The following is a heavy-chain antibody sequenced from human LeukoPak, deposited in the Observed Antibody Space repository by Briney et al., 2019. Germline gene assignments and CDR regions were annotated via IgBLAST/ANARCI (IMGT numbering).Heavy chain of an antibody. CDR1: GSTFSSYA. CDR3: AKCGQQLVPRWFDP. D-gene: IGHD6-13*01. Sequence: GASLRLSCAASGSTFSSYAMSWVRQAPGKGLEWVSVISGSGGSTYYADSVKGRFTISRDNSKNTLYLQMNSLRAEDTAVYYCAKCGQQLVPRWFDPWGQGTLVTVSS. CDR2: ISGSGGST. V-gene: IGHV3-23*01. J-gene: IGHJ5*02.